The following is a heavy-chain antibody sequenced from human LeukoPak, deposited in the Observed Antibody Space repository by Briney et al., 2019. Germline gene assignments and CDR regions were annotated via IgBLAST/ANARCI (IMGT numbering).Heavy chain of an antibody. CDR1: GVTFSRYW. CDR3: ATVCAVFGECDVFEY. J-gene: IGHJ4*02. V-gene: IGHV3-7*01. CDR2: IKHDGSET. D-gene: IGHD3-10*02. Sequence: GGSLRLSCAASGVTFSRYWMSWVRQAPGKGLEWVANIKHDGSETHYVDSVKGRFTISRDNAKNSLYLQMNSLRAEDTAVYYCATVCAVFGECDVFEYWGQGTLVTVSS.